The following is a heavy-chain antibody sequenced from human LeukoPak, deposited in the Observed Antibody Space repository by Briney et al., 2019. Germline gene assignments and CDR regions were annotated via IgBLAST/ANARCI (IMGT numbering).Heavy chain of an antibody. V-gene: IGHV1-8*01. CDR2: MNPNSGNT. D-gene: IGHD2-15*01. J-gene: IGHJ6*03. CDR3: AREEYCSGGSCYSGGYYYMDV. CDR1: GYTFTSYD. Sequence: GASVKVSCKASGYTFTSYDINWVRQAPGQGLEWMGWMNPNSGNTGYAQKFQGRVTMTRNTSISTAYMELRSLRSEDTAVYYCAREEYCSGGSCYSGGYYYMDVWGKGTTVTVSS.